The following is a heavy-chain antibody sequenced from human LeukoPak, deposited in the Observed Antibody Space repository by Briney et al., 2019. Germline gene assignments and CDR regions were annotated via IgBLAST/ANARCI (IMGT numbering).Heavy chain of an antibody. V-gene: IGHV5-10-1*01. J-gene: IGHJ5*02. CDR3: ARHSSVLNSFDP. CDR1: AYRFTNYW. D-gene: IGHD3-22*01. CDR2: IDPGDSQT. Sequence: GASLRISCKGSAYRFTNYWISWVRQMPGKGLEWMGRIDPGDSQTNYSPSFQGHVTISADKSISTAYLQWSSLKASDTAMYYCARHSSVLNSFDPWGQGTLVTVSS.